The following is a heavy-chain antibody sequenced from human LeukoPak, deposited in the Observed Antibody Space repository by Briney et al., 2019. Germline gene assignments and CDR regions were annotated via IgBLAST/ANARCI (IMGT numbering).Heavy chain of an antibody. CDR2: IYSGGST. J-gene: IGHJ4*02. Sequence: GGSLRLSCAASGFTVSSNYMSSVRQAPGKGLEWVSVIYSGGSTYYADSVKGRFTISRDNSKNTLYLQMNSLRAEDTAVYYCARTTVVKAFDYWGQGTLVTVSS. D-gene: IGHD4-23*01. CDR1: GFTVSSNY. V-gene: IGHV3-53*01. CDR3: ARTTVVKAFDY.